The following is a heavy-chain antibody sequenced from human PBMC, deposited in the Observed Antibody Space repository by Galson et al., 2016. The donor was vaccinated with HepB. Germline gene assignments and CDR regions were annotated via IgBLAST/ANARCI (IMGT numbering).Heavy chain of an antibody. CDR3: GRDVGP. J-gene: IGHJ5*02. D-gene: IGHD1-26*01. Sequence: SLRLSCAASGFTVGNNYMSWVRQAPGKGLEWVSLIYSGGSSLYADSVKGRFTISSDSSKNTLYLQRNNLRAEDTAVYYCGRDVGPWGQGTLVTVSS. V-gene: IGHV3-53*01. CDR2: IYSGGSS. CDR1: GFTVGNNY.